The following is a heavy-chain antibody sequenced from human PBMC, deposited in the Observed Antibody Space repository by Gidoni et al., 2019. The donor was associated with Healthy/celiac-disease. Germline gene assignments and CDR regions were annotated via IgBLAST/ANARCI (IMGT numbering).Heavy chain of an antibody. V-gene: IGHV4-39*01. CDR3: ARQHYYDSSGYYYSAFDI. Sequence: QLQLQESGPGLVKPSETLSLTCTVSGGSISSSSYYWGWIGSIYYSGSTYYNPSLKSRVTISVDTSKNQFSLKLSSVTAADTAVYYCARQHYYDSSGYYYSAFDIWGQGTMVTVSS. D-gene: IGHD3-22*01. J-gene: IGHJ3*02. CDR2: IYYSGST. CDR1: GGSISSSSYY.